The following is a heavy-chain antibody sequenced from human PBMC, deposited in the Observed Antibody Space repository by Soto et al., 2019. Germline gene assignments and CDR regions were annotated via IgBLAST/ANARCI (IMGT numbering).Heavy chain of an antibody. Sequence: QVQLVESGGGVVQPGRSLRLSCAASGFTFSSYGMHWVRQAPGKGLEWVAGISYDGSNKYYADSVKGRFTISRDNSKNTLYLQMNSLRAEDTAVYYCAKRGRSSWYEIDYWGQGTLVTVSS. J-gene: IGHJ4*02. CDR2: ISYDGSNK. D-gene: IGHD6-13*01. V-gene: IGHV3-30*18. CDR1: GFTFSSYG. CDR3: AKRGRSSWYEIDY.